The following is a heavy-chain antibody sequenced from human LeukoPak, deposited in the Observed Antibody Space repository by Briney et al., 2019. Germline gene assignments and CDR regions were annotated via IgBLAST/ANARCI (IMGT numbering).Heavy chain of an antibody. D-gene: IGHD2-21*01. CDR3: SRGAPSYSVGY. CDR2: INSDGSDT. J-gene: IGHJ4*02. Sequence: PGGSLRLSCAASGFTFCSYWMHWVRQAPGKGLVWVSRINSDGSDTSYADSVKGRFTISRDNAKNTLYLQMNSLRAEDTAVYYCSRGAPSYSVGYWGQGTLVTVSS. CDR1: GFTFCSYW. V-gene: IGHV3-74*01.